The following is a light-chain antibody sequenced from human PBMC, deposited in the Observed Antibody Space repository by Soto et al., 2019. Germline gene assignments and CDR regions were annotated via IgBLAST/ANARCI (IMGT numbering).Light chain of an antibody. Sequence: QSALTQPASVSEFPGQSVTISCIGTSSDVGAYNYVSWYQQHPGKAPKLIIFDVNHRPSGISNRFSGSKSGNTASLTVSGLHADDEADYYCSSFTVMNTQVFGGGTKVTVL. V-gene: IGLV2-14*03. J-gene: IGLJ2*01. CDR1: SSDVGAYNY. CDR3: SSFTVMNTQV. CDR2: DVN.